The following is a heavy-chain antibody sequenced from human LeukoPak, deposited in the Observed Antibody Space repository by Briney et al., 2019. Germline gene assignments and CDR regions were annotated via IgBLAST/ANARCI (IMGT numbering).Heavy chain of an antibody. D-gene: IGHD4-17*01. CDR2: INHSGST. J-gene: IGHJ4*02. Sequence: PSETPSLTCAVYGVSFSGYYWSWIRQPPGKGLEWIGEINHSGSTNYNPSLKSRVTISVDTSKNQFSLKLSSVTAADTAVYYCARGGDYGDYGHTIDYWGQGTLVTVSS. V-gene: IGHV4-34*01. CDR3: ARGGDYGDYGHTIDY. CDR1: GVSFSGYY.